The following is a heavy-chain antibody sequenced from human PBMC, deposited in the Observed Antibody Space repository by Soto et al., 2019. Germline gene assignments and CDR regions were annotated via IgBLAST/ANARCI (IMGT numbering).Heavy chain of an antibody. D-gene: IGHD6-13*01. CDR1: GGSISSYY. J-gene: IGHJ4*02. V-gene: IGHV4-59*01. Sequence: SETLSLTCTVSGGSISSYYWSWIRQPPGKGLEWIGYIYYSGSTNYNPSLKSRVTISVDTSKNQFSLKLSSVTAADTAVYYCARSYSSSWYYFDYWGQGTLVTVSS. CDR2: IYYSGST. CDR3: ARSYSSSWYYFDY.